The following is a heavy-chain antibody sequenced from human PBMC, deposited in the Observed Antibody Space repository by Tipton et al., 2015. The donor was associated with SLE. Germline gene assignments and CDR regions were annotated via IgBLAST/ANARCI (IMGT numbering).Heavy chain of an antibody. Sequence: TLSLTCTVSGGSISSGSYYWSWTRQPAGKGLEWIGRIYTSGGTNYNPSLKSRVTISVDTSKNQFSLKLSSVTAADTAVYYCARSSSSWNGGAFDIWGQGTMVTVSS. CDR3: ARSSSSWNGGAFDI. CDR1: GGSISSGSYY. CDR2: IYTSGGT. J-gene: IGHJ3*02. D-gene: IGHD6-13*01. V-gene: IGHV4-61*02.